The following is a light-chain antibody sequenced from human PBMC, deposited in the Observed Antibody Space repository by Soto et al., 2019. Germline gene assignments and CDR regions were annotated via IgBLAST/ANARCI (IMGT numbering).Light chain of an antibody. Sequence: QSVLTQPPSASGAPWQRVTISCAGGISNIGSSTVNWYQQLPGMAPKLLMYKDNQRLSGVPDRFSASKSDTSASLAISGLQSDDEADYYCAAWDASLSAVVFGGGTKVTVL. CDR1: ISNIGSST. J-gene: IGLJ2*01. CDR3: AAWDASLSAVV. V-gene: IGLV1-44*01. CDR2: KDN.